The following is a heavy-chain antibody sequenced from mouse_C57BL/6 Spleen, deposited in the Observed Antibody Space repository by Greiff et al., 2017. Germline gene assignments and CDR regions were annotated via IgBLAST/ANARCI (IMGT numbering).Heavy chain of an antibody. V-gene: IGHV1-69*01. CDR3: ARGDPRYFDV. CDR1: GYTFTSYW. J-gene: IGHJ1*03. CDR2: IDPSDSYT. Sequence: VQLQQPGAELVMPGASVKLSCKASGYTFTSYWMHWVKQRPGQGLEWIGEIDPSDSYTNYNQKFKGKSTLTVDKSSSTAYMHLSSLTSEDSAVYYCARGDPRYFDVWGTGTTVTVSS.